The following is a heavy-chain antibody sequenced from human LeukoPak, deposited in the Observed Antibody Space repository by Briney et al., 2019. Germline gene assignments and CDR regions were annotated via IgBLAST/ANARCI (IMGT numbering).Heavy chain of an antibody. CDR3: ARSGIAAAGTFDY. D-gene: IGHD6-13*01. CDR2: ISWNSDSI. J-gene: IGHJ4*02. Sequence: GGSLRLSCAASGFTFDDYAMHWVQQAPGKGLEWVSRISWNSDSIDYADSVKGRFTISRDNSKNTLYLQMNSLRAEDTAVYYCARSGIAAAGTFDYWGQGTLVTVSS. CDR1: GFTFDDYA. V-gene: IGHV3-9*01.